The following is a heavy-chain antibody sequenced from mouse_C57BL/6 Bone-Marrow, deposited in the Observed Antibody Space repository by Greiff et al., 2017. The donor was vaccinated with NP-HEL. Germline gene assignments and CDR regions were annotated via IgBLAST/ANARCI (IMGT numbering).Heavy chain of an antibody. Sequence: VQLQQSGAELVRPGASVTLSCKASGYTFTDYEMHWVKQTPVHGLEWIGAIDPETGGTAYNQKFKGKAILTADKSSSTAYMGLRSLTSEDSAVYYCTRGYGSYYYAMDYWGQGTSVTVSS. J-gene: IGHJ4*01. CDR3: TRGYGSYYYAMDY. D-gene: IGHD1-1*02. V-gene: IGHV1-15*01. CDR2: IDPETGGT. CDR1: GYTFTDYE.